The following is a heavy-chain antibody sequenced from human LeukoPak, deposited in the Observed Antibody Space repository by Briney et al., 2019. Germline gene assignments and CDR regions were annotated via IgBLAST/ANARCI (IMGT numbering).Heavy chain of an antibody. CDR2: ISWNRGSI. J-gene: IGHJ4*02. Sequence: GRSLRLSCAGSGFTFDDYAMHWVRQAPGKGLEGVSGISWNRGSIGYADSVKGRFTISRDNATNSLYLQMNSLRAEDTALYYCAKDMSPRDDGSGLVDYWGQGTLVTVSS. V-gene: IGHV3-9*01. CDR1: GFTFDDYA. CDR3: AKDMSPRDDGSGLVDY. D-gene: IGHD3-10*01.